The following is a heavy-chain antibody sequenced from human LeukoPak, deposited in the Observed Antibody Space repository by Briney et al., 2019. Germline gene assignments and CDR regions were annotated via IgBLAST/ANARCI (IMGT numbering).Heavy chain of an antibody. V-gene: IGHV4-38-2*01. CDR3: ARLPISLDAFDI. CDR2: IYHSGST. CDR1: GYSISSGYY. Sequence: PSETLSLTCAVSGYSISSGYYWGWIRQPPGKGLEWIGSIYHSGSTYYNPSLKSRVTISVDTSKNQFSLNLSSVTAADTAVYYCARLPISLDAFDIWGQGTKVTVSS. J-gene: IGHJ3*02. D-gene: IGHD3-9*01.